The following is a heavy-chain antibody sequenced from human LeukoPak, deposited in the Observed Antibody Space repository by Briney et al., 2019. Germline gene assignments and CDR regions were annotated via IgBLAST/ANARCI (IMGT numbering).Heavy chain of an antibody. Sequence: GSLRLSCAASGFTFSSYSMNWVRQAPGKGLEWVSSISSSSSYIYYADSVKGRFTISRDNAKNSLYLQMNSLRAEDTAVYYCARDQYYDSSGYYSLWDYWGQGTLATVSS. J-gene: IGHJ4*02. V-gene: IGHV3-21*01. CDR2: ISSSSSYI. CDR1: GFTFSSYS. CDR3: ARDQYYDSSGYYSLWDY. D-gene: IGHD3-22*01.